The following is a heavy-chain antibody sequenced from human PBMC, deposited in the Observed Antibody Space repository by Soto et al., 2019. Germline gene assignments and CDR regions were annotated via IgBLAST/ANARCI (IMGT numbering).Heavy chain of an antibody. Sequence: QVQLVQSGAEVKKPGSSVKVSCKASGDTFSTYTITWMRQAPGQGLEWMGGIIPRSATSNYAQKFQGRVXIAADESTRPAXXXRXXLRSEDTAVYYCAREGLVLVPTTVNSDYSYYAMDVWGQGATVTVSS. CDR1: GDTFSTYT. D-gene: IGHD2-15*01. J-gene: IGHJ6*02. CDR2: IIPRSATS. CDR3: AREGLVLVPTTVNSDYSYYAMDV. V-gene: IGHV1-69*12.